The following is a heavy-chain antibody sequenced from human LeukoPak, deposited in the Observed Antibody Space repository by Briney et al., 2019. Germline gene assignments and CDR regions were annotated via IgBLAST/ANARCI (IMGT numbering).Heavy chain of an antibody. V-gene: IGHV4-59*01. CDR1: GGSMSSYY. J-gene: IGHJ4*02. Sequence: SETLCFTCTVSGGSMSSYYWSWIRQPPGKGLEWIGYIYYSGSTNYNPSLKSRVTISVDTSKNQFPLKLSSVTAADTAVYYCARVHRDGYNTFDYWGQGTLVTVSS. CDR3: ARVHRDGYNTFDY. CDR2: IYYSGST. D-gene: IGHD5-24*01.